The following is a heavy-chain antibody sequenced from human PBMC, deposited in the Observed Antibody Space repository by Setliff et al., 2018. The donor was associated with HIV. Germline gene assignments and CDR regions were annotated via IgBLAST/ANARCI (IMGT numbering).Heavy chain of an antibody. CDR1: GGSIRSYY. CDR2: IYGSGST. J-gene: IGHJ5*02. D-gene: IGHD4-17*01. Sequence: TSETLSLTCTASGGSIRSYYWSWIRQPAGKGLEWIGRIYGSGSTNYNPSLESRVTMSVDTSKNQVSLKLNSVTAADAAVYYCARVVPEVVYGAYWFDPWGQGTLVTVSS. V-gene: IGHV4-4*07. CDR3: ARVVPEVVYGAYWFDP.